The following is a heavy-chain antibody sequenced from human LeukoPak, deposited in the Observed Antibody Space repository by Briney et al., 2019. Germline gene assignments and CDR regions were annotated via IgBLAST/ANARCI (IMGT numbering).Heavy chain of an antibody. CDR3: AADYGDYVSPSD. CDR1: GFNFMDSA. D-gene: IGHD4-17*01. V-gene: IGHV3-30*04. CDR2: ISYDGTNK. Sequence: GGSLRLSCAASGFNFMDSAMHWVRQAPGKGLEGVAVISYDGTNKYYADSVKGRFTISRDNSKNTLFLQMNSLRLEDTAVYYCAADYGDYVSPSDWGQGTLVTVSS. J-gene: IGHJ4*02.